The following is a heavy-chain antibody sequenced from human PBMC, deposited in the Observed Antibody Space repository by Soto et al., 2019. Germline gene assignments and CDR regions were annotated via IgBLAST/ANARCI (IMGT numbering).Heavy chain of an antibody. Sequence: QVQLQESGPGLVRPSQTLSLTCSVSGGALRSGGYYWTWIRQHPGKGLVWIGYIYYSGHTYYNPSLESRVTISIDTSRSQFFLELSAVTAADTAVYYCATLLFPAKAVAGQPATGYSFDSWGQGYLVPVPS. CDR3: ATLLFPAKAVAGQPATGYSFDS. D-gene: IGHD6-19*01. V-gene: IGHV4-31*03. J-gene: IGHJ4*02. CDR2: IYYSGHT. CDR1: GGALRSGGYY.